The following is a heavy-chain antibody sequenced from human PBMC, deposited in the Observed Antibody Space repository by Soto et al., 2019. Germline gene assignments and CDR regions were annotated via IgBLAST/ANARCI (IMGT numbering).Heavy chain of an antibody. D-gene: IGHD2-21*02. V-gene: IGHV1-3*01. CDR3: ARSIVVVTAADY. Sequence: QVQLVQSGAEVKKPGASVKVSCKASGYTFTSYAMHWVRQAPGQRLEWMGWINVGNGNTKYSQKFQGRVTITRDTSSSTAYMELSSLRSEDRAVYYCARSIVVVTAADYWGQGTLVTVSS. CDR2: INVGNGNT. CDR1: GYTFTSYA. J-gene: IGHJ4*02.